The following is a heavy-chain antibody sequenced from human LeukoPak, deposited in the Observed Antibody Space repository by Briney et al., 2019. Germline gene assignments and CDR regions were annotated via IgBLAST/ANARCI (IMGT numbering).Heavy chain of an antibody. J-gene: IGHJ4*02. V-gene: IGHV3-30*02. CDR3: ARSPGRDSSSWHNFDY. CDR1: GFTFSIFG. Sequence: GGSLRLSCTASGFTFSIFGMHWVRQAPGKGLEWVAFIRYDGTNKYYADSVKGRFTISRDNSKNTLYLQMNSLRAEDTAVYYCARSPGRDSSSWHNFDYWGQGTLVTVSS. CDR2: IRYDGTNK. D-gene: IGHD6-13*01.